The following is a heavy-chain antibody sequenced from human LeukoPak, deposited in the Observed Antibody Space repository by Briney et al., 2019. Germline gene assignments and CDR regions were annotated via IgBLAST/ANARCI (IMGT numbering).Heavy chain of an antibody. V-gene: IGHV1-2*02. CDR1: GYTFNGYY. CDR3: ARERTLTSCYDY. D-gene: IGHD2-15*01. J-gene: IGHJ4*02. CDR2: INPNSGGT. Sequence: ASVKVSFKASGYTFNGYYMHWVRQAPGQGLEWMRWINPNSGGTNYAQKFQGRVTMTRDTSISTAYMELSRLRSDDTAVYYCARERTLTSCYDYWGQGTLVTVSS.